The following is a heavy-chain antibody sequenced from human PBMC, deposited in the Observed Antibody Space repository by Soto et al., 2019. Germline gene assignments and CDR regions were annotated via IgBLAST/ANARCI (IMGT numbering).Heavy chain of an antibody. Sequence: SVKVSCKASGGSFNSYAITWVRQAPGQGLELMGGIMPIFGTANYAQRFQGRVTITADESTSTAYMELSSLRSEDTAIYYCALKYDFWSGPYAFDIWGQGTMVTVSS. CDR2: IMPIFGTA. J-gene: IGHJ3*02. D-gene: IGHD3-3*01. V-gene: IGHV1-69*13. CDR3: ALKYDFWSGPYAFDI. CDR1: GGSFNSYA.